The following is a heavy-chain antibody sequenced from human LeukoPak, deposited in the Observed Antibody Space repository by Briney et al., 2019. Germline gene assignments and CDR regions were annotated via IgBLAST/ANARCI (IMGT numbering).Heavy chain of an antibody. CDR2: ISGSTGNT. V-gene: IGHV1-18*01. J-gene: IGHJ4*02. CDR3: ARSGRGTYFYFDL. Sequence: ASVRVSCKASAYIFTRYGVSWVRQAPGQGLEWMGWISGSTGNTKYVEKFQGRLTVTADTSTGTAYLDLTKLRIDDTAVYFCARSGRGTYFYFDLWGQGTLVTVSS. CDR1: AYIFTRYG. D-gene: IGHD1-26*01.